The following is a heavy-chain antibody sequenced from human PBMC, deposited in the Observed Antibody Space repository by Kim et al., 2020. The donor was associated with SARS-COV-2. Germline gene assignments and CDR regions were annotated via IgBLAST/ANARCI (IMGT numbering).Heavy chain of an antibody. D-gene: IGHD1-1*01. CDR1: GYTFTYYS. CDR3: ARNPLDYRNWFDP. V-gene: IGHV1-18*04. Sequence: ASVKVSCKASGYTFTYYSINWVRQAPGQGLEWMAWIRPSDGATEYAQDFQDRVTVTTDTSTSTVYMEMRGLSPGDTAVYYCARNPLDYRNWFDPWGQGPL. J-gene: IGHJ5*02. CDR2: IRPSDGAT.